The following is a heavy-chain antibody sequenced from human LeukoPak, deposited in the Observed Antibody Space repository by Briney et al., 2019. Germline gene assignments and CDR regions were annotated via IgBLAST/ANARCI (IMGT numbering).Heavy chain of an antibody. V-gene: IGHV3-30*03. CDR3: AREMGSYGSGFDY. D-gene: IGHD3-10*01. J-gene: IGHJ4*02. CDR1: GFTFSYYG. CDR2: ISYDGSNK. Sequence: AGGSLRLSCAASGFTFSYYGMHWVRQAPGKGLEWVAVISYDGSNKYYADSVKGRFTISRDNSKNTLYLQMNSLRAEDTAVYYCAREMGSYGSGFDYWGQGTLVTVSS.